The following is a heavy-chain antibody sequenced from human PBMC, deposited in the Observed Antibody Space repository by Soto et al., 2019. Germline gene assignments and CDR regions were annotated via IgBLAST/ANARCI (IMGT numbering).Heavy chain of an antibody. V-gene: IGHV4-61*08. CDR1: GGSVTSGVYY. Sequence: SETLSLTCSVSGGSVTSGVYYWSWIRQPPGKELEWIGFVYSTGSTNSNPSLKSRVTISSDASKNQFSLKLISVTAADTAVYYCARGQSWAYCGADCYPHNWFDPWGQGTLVTVSS. CDR2: VYSTGST. J-gene: IGHJ5*02. D-gene: IGHD2-21*02. CDR3: ARGQSWAYCGADCYPHNWFDP.